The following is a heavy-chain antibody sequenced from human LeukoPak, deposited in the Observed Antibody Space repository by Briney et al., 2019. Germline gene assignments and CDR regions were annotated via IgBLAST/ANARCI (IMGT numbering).Heavy chain of an antibody. CDR3: ARESILRVVDY. CDR1: GGSISSGSYY. V-gene: IGHV4-61*02. Sequence: KPSQTLSLTCTVSGGSISSGSYYWSWIRQPAGKGLEWIGRIYTSGSTYYNPSLKSRVTISVDTSKNQFSLKLSSVTAADTAVYYCARESILRVVDYWGQGTLVTVSS. J-gene: IGHJ4*02. CDR2: IYTSGST. D-gene: IGHD2-21*01.